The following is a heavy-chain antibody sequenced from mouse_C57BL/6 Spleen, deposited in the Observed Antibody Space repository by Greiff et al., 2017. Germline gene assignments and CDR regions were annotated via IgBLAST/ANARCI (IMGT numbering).Heavy chain of an antibody. J-gene: IGHJ3*01. D-gene: IGHD1-1*01. CDR1: GFTFSSYA. CDR3: ARDGSSYPIAY. CDR2: ISDGGSYT. Sequence: EVKLMESGGGLVKPGGSLKLSCAASGFTFSSYAMSWVRQTPEKRLEWVATISDGGSYTYYPDNVKGRFTISRDNAKNNLYLQMSHLKSEDTAMYYCARDGSSYPIAYWGQGTLVTVSA. V-gene: IGHV5-4*01.